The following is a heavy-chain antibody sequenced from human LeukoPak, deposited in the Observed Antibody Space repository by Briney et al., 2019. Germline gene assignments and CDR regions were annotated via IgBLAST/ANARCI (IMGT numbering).Heavy chain of an antibody. D-gene: IGHD3-10*01. CDR2: IYDSGSA. V-gene: IGHV4-59*01. J-gene: IGHJ4*02. Sequence: SETLSLTCTVSGGSISNYYWSWIRQPPGKGLEWIGYIYDSGSANYNPSLRSRVTISVDTSKSQFSLRLDSVTAADTAAYYCARLNRFGEIFADYWGQGTLVSVSS. CDR3: ARLNRFGEIFADY. CDR1: GGSISNYY.